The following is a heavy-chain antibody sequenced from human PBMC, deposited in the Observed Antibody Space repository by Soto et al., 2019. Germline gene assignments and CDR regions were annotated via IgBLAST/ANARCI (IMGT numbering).Heavy chain of an antibody. CDR2: ISGSGGST. Sequence: GCSMRLFCAAYGSTFRRYVMCWVPRAPGQGLERVAAISGSGGSTYYADSVKGRFTISRDNAKNTLYLQMNSLRAEDKAVDYCAKGVAVSGTRDEYFDYWGQGT. CDR3: AKGVAVSGTRDEYFDY. J-gene: IGHJ4*02. CDR1: GSTFRRYV. V-gene: IGHV3-23*01. D-gene: IGHD6-19*01.